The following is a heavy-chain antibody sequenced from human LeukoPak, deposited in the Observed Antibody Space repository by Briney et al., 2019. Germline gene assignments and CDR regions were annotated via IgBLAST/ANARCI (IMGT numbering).Heavy chain of an antibody. CDR2: ISWNSGSI. CDR1: GFTFDDYA. V-gene: IGHV3-9*01. J-gene: IGHJ4*02. Sequence: PGGSLRLSCAASGFTFDDYAMHWVRQAPEKGLEWVSGISWNSGSIGYADSVKGRFTISRDNAKNSLYLQMNSLRDEDTAVYYCARDEDAFGGQGTLVTVSS. CDR3: ARDEDAF.